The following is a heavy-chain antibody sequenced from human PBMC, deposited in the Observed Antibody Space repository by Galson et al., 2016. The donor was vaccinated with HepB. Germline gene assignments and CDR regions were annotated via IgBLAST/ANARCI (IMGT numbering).Heavy chain of an antibody. J-gene: IGHJ6*04. CDR2: TYYRSKWYN. Sequence: CAISGDSVSSNSATWNSIRQSPSRGLEWLGRTYYRSKWYNDYALSVKSRITINPDTSKNQFSLQLNSVTPEDTAVYYCARVRSGYSGYANPYYYGMDVWGKGTTVTVSS. V-gene: IGHV6-1*01. D-gene: IGHD5-12*01. CDR3: ARVRSGYSGYANPYYYGMDV. CDR1: GDSVSSNSAT.